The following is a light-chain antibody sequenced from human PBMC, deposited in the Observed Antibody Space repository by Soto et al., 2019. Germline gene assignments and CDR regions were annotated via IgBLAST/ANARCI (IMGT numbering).Light chain of an antibody. CDR2: QAS. CDR3: QQYNSYGT. CDR1: QSISSW. J-gene: IGKJ1*01. V-gene: IGKV1-5*03. Sequence: DIQMTQSPSTLSASVGDRVTITCRASQSISSWLAWYQQKPGKAPKLLIYQASTLETVVPSRFSGSGSGTEFTLTISSLQPDDFATYYCQQYNSYGTFGQGTKVEIK.